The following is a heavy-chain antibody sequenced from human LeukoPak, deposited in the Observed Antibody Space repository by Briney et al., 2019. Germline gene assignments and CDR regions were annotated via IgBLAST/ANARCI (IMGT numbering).Heavy chain of an antibody. CDR1: GFTFSSYE. D-gene: IGHD6-19*01. J-gene: IGHJ4*02. V-gene: IGHV3-48*03. CDR2: ISSSGSTI. Sequence: GGSLRLSCAASGFTFSSYEMNWVRQAPGKGLEWVSYISSSGSTIYYADSVKGRFTISRDNSKNTLYLQMGSLRAEDMAVYYCARDFYSSGGVGFDYWGQGTLVTVSS. CDR3: ARDFYSSGGVGFDY.